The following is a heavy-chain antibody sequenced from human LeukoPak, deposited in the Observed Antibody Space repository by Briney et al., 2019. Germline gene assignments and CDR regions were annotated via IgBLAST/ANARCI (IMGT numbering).Heavy chain of an antibody. J-gene: IGHJ4*02. CDR3: ARDSGYDYVGYFDY. D-gene: IGHD5-12*01. V-gene: IGHV1-69*04. CDR2: IIPILGIA. CDR1: GGTFSSYA. Sequence: SVKVSCKASGGTFSSYAVSWVRQAPGQGLEWMGRIIPILGIANYAQKFQGRVTITADKSTSTAYMELSSLRSEDTAVYYCARDSGYDYVGYFDYWGQGTLVTVSS.